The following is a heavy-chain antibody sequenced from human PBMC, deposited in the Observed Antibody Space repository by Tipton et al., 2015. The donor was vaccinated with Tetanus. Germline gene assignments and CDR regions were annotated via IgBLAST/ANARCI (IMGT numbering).Heavy chain of an antibody. CDR1: GFIFRNYK. V-gene: IGHV3-53*01. Sequence: SLRLSCEVSGFIFRNYKMNWVRQAPGKGLEWVSVIHTGGNTYYADSVKGRFTVSRDNSKNTFHLQMNSLRAEDTAVYYCTRLWAAALVSWGQGTLVTVSS. CDR3: TRLWAAALVS. D-gene: IGHD3-10*01. CDR2: IHTGGNT. J-gene: IGHJ4*02.